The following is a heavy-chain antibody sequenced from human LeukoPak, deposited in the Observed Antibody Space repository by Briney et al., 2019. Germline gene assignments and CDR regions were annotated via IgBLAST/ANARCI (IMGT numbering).Heavy chain of an antibody. CDR1: GFTVSSNY. CDR2: INWNGGST. V-gene: IGHV3-20*04. Sequence: AGGSLRLSCAASGFTVSSNYMSWVRQAPGKGLEWVCGINWNGGSTGYADSVKGRFTISRDNAKNSLYLQMNSLRAEDTALYYCARGRPPADYWGQGTLVTVSS. J-gene: IGHJ4*02. CDR3: ARGRPPADY.